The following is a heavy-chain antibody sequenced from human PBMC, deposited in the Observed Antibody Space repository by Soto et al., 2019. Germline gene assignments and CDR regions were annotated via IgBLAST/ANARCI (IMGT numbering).Heavy chain of an antibody. V-gene: IGHV1-18*01. CDR3: ARQLGYYDSSGYYPDY. CDR1: GYTFTSYG. CDR2: ISAYNGNT. Sequence: QVQLVQSGAEVKKPGASVKVSCKASGYTFTSYGISWVRQAPGQGLEWMGWISAYNGNTNYAQKRKGRVTMTTDTSTSTAYRELRSLRSDDTAVYYCARQLGYYDSSGYYPDYWGQGTLVTVSS. J-gene: IGHJ4*02. D-gene: IGHD3-22*01.